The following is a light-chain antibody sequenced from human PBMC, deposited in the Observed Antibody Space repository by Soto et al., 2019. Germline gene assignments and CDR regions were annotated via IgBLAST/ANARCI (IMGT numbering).Light chain of an antibody. V-gene: IGKV1-6*01. CDR3: LQDNSYPYT. CDR2: DAS. J-gene: IGKJ2*01. CDR1: QGIRSD. Sequence: AIQITQSPSSLSASVGDRVTITCLARQGIRSDLTWYQQKPGKAHKLLIYDASNLQSGVPSRFSGSGSGTDFTRTISSLQPADLATYYCLQDNSYPYTFGQGTKLEIK.